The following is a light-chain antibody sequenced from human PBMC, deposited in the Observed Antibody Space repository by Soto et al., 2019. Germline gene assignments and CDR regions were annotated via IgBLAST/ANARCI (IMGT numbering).Light chain of an antibody. J-gene: IGKJ4*01. CDR3: QQLESYPST. V-gene: IGKV1-33*01. CDR1: QDISKF. Sequence: EIPMLQSPASLSASIGDRVSFTCQASQDISKFLNWYQHKPGQAPSLLIYDASKSHFGVPSRFSGSGSGTDFTLTISSLQPEDFATYYCQQLESYPSTFAGGTKVDI. CDR2: DAS.